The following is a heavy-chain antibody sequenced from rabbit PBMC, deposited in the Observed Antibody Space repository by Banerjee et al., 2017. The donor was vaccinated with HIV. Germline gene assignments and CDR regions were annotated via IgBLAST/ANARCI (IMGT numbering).Heavy chain of an antibody. J-gene: IGHJ3*01. CDR2: IKPGSTGST. V-gene: IGHV1S40*01. CDR1: GFSFTSNYW. D-gene: IGHD4-2*01. CDR3: AREAGSAAYSDIRLDL. Sequence: QSLEESGGDLVKPGASLTLTCTASGFSFTSNYWICWVRQAPGKGPEWIACIKPGSTGSTYYASWAKGRFTISKTSSTTVTLQMTSLTAADTATYFCAREAGSAAYSDIRLDLWGQGTLVTVS.